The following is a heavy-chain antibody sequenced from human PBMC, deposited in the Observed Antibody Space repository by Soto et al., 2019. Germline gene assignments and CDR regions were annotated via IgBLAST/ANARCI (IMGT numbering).Heavy chain of an antibody. CDR2: ISYDGSNK. D-gene: IGHD6-19*01. CDR1: GFTFSSYG. V-gene: IGHV3-30*18. J-gene: IGHJ4*02. Sequence: QVQLVESGGGVVQPGRSLRLSCAASGFTFSSYGMHWVRQATGKGLEWVAVISYDGSNKYYADSVKGRFTISRDNSKNTLYLQMNSLRAEDTAVYYCAKDRLQQWLVYWGQGTLVTVSS. CDR3: AKDRLQQWLVY.